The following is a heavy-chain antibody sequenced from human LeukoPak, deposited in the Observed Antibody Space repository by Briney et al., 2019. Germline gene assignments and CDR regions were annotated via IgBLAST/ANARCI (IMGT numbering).Heavy chain of an antibody. J-gene: IGHJ4*02. CDR2: IYSGGST. CDR1: GFSYSRYW. D-gene: IGHD1-26*01. V-gene: IGHV3-53*01. Sequence: GGSLRLSCAASGFSYSRYWMSWVRQAPGKGLEWVSVIYSGGSTYYADSVKGRFTISRDNSKNTLYLQMNSLRAEDTAVYYCGRDLGGRSGYWGQGTLVTVSS. CDR3: GRDLGGRSGY.